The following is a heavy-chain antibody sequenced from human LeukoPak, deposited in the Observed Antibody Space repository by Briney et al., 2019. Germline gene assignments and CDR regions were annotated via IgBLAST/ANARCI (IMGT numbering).Heavy chain of an antibody. J-gene: IGHJ4*02. CDR1: GFTFSSYE. Sequence: GGSLRLSCAASGFTFSSYEMNWVRQAPGKGLEWVSYISSSSSTIYYADSVKGRFTISRDNAKNSLYLQMNSLRAEDTAVYYWAREEGGYWNYWGQGTLVTVSS. CDR2: ISSSSSTI. CDR3: AREEGGYWNY. D-gene: IGHD3-10*01. V-gene: IGHV3-48*01.